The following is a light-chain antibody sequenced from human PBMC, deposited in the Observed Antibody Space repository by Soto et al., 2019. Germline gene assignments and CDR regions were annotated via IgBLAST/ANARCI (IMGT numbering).Light chain of an antibody. CDR3: QQYNNWPRT. Sequence: EIVMTQSPVTLSVSPGERATLSCRASQSVSSNLAWYQQKPGQAPRLLIYGASTRATGIPARFSGSGSGTEFTLTISSLQSEALAVYYCQQYNNWPRTFGQGTKVEIK. V-gene: IGKV3-15*01. CDR1: QSVSSN. CDR2: GAS. J-gene: IGKJ1*01.